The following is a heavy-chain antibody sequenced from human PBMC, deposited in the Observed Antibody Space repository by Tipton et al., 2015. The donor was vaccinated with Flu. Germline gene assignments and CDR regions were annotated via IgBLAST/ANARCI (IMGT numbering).Heavy chain of an antibody. J-gene: IGHJ3*02. D-gene: IGHD4/OR15-4a*01. Sequence: TLSLTCTVSRFSVSGIVYWSWIRQAPGKGLERIGYLHYSGSTNYNPSLKSRVTIAEGTSMNQFSLRLSSVTAADTAVYYCARAVYGAFDAFDIWGRGTMVTVSS. V-gene: IGHV4-61*01. CDR1: RFSVSGIVY. CDR2: LHYSGST. CDR3: ARAVYGAFDAFDI.